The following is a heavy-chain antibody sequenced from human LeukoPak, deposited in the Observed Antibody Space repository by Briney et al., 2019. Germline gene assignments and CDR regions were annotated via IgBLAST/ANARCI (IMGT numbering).Heavy chain of an antibody. CDR2: INPNSGGT. CDR3: ARNRGITMVRGVPEY. V-gene: IGHV1-2*02. Sequence: ASVKVSCKASGYTFTGYYMHWVRQAPGQGLEWMGWINPNSGGTNYAQKFQGRVTMTRDTSISTAYMELSRLRSDDTAVYYCARNRGITMVRGVPEYWGQGTLVTVSS. J-gene: IGHJ4*02. D-gene: IGHD3-10*01. CDR1: GYTFTGYY.